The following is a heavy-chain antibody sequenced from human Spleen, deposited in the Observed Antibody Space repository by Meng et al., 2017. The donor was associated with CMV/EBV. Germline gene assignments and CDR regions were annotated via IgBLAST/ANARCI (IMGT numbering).Heavy chain of an antibody. CDR2: INHSGST. J-gene: IGHJ5*02. CDR3: ARGGRRKNWFDP. V-gene: IGHV4-34*01. Sequence: LTCAVYGGSFSGYYWSWIRQPPGKGLEWIGEINHSGSTNYNPSLKSRVTISVDTSKNQFSLKLSSVTAADTAVYYCARGGRRKNWFDPWGQGTLVTVSS. D-gene: IGHD2-15*01. CDR1: GGSFSGYY.